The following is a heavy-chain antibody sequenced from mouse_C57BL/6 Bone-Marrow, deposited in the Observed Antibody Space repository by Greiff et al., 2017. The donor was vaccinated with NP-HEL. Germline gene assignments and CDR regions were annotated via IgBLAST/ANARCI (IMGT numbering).Heavy chain of an antibody. CDR1: GYTFTDYE. D-gene: IGHD2-4*01. J-gene: IGHJ3*01. CDR2: IDPETGGT. V-gene: IGHV1-15*01. CDR3: TRDHYDPFAY. Sequence: VQLQQSGAELVRPGASVTLSCKASGYTFTDYEMPWVKQTPVHGLEWIGAIDPETGGTAYNQKFKGKAILTADKSSSTAYMELRSLTSEDSAVYYCTRDHYDPFAYWGQGTLVTVSA.